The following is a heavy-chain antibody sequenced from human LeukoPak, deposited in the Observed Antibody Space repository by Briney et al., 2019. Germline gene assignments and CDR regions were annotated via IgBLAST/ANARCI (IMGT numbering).Heavy chain of an antibody. CDR3: ARHGMYYYDSSGYYDYYYMDV. J-gene: IGHJ6*03. Sequence: SETLSLTCTVSGGSISSYYWSWIRQPPGKGLEWIGYIYTSGSTNYNPSLKSRVTISVDTSKNQFSLKLSSVTAADTAVYYCARHGMYYYDSSGYYDYYYMDVWGKGTTVTVSS. V-gene: IGHV4-4*09. CDR2: IYTSGST. CDR1: GGSISSYY. D-gene: IGHD3-22*01.